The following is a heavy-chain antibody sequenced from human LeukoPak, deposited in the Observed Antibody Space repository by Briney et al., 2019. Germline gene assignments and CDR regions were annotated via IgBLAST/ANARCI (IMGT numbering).Heavy chain of an antibody. CDR1: GFNFQNYG. Sequence: PGGSLRLSCGTSGFNFQNYGIHWVRQAPGKGLEWVAFAHYIGTYAYYAESVKGRFSVSRDVSKSTVYLQMNSLGVEDTALYYCAKDGRRTWGLDYWGRGTLVTVSS. D-gene: IGHD3-16*01. CDR3: AKDGRRTWGLDY. J-gene: IGHJ4*02. CDR2: AHYIGTYA. V-gene: IGHV3-30*02.